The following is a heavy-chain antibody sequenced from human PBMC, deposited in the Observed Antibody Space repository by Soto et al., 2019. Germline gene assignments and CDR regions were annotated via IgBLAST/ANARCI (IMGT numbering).Heavy chain of an antibody. V-gene: IGHV3-33*01. CDR3: ARDLVPYSSSWYFGY. CDR1: GFTFSSYG. CDR2: IWYDGSNK. D-gene: IGHD6-13*01. Sequence: PGGSLRLSCAASGFTFSSYGMHWVRQAPGKGLEWVAVIWYDGSNKYYADSVKGRFTISRDNSKNTLYLQMNSLRAEDTAVYYCARDLVPYSSSWYFGYWGQGTLVTVSS. J-gene: IGHJ4*02.